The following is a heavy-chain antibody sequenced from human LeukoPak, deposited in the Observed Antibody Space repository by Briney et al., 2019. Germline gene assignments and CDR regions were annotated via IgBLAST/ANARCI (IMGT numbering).Heavy chain of an antibody. CDR3: ARVGGTKDIVVVVEYYFDY. D-gene: IGHD2-15*01. V-gene: IGHV3-11*01. CDR1: GFTFSDYY. CDR2: ISSSGSTI. Sequence: GGSLRLSCAASGFTFSDYYMSWIRQAPGKGLEWVSYISSSGSTIYYADSVKGQFTISRDNAKNSLYLQMNSLRAEDTAVYYCARVGGTKDIVVVVEYYFDYWGQGTLVTVSS. J-gene: IGHJ4*02.